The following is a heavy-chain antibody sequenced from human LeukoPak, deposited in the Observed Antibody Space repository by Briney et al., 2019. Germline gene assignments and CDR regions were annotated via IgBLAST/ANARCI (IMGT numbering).Heavy chain of an antibody. CDR2: INLSGNI. CDR1: IGSFRGYY. J-gene: IGHJ3*02. CDR3: ARRMENYDVLNMDAFDI. D-gene: IGHD3-9*01. V-gene: IGHV4-34*01. Sequence: PSETLSLTCAVYIGSFRGYYWSWIRQTPGKGLEWIAEINLSGNINWNPSLKRRVTISLDTSKNQFSLKLSSVTAADAAVYYCARRMENYDVLNMDAFDIWGHGTRVTVSS.